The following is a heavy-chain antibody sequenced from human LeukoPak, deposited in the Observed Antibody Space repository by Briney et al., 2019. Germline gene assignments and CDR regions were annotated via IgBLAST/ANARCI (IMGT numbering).Heavy chain of an antibody. Sequence: PGGSLRLSCAASGFTFSSYAMHWVRQAPGKGLEWVAVISYDGSNKYYADSVKGRFTISRDNSKNTLYLQMNSLRAEDTAVYYCASFNSPFDYWGQGTLVTVSS. J-gene: IGHJ4*02. CDR2: ISYDGSNK. D-gene: IGHD4-23*01. CDR3: ASFNSPFDY. CDR1: GFTFSSYA. V-gene: IGHV3-30*04.